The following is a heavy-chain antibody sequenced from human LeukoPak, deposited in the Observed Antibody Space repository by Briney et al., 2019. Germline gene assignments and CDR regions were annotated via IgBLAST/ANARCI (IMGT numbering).Heavy chain of an antibody. CDR2: IYSAGST. Sequence: PGGSLRLSCAASGFTFSTYWMSWVRQAPGKGLEWVSFIYSAGSTHYSDSVKGRFTISIDNSKNTLYLQMNSLRVEDTAVYYCARRAGAYSHPYDYWGQGTLVTVSS. V-gene: IGHV3-53*01. CDR3: ARRAGAYSHPYDY. D-gene: IGHD4/OR15-4a*01. CDR1: GFTFSTYW. J-gene: IGHJ4*02.